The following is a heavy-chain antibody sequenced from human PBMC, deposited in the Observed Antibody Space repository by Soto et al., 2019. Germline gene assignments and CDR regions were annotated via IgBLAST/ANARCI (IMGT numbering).Heavy chain of an antibody. CDR1: GFNISSGLCY. V-gene: IGHV4-31*03. CDR3: ASERHPYTTYQGVWLGP. J-gene: IGHJ5*02. D-gene: IGHD2-2*01. CDR2: IFYSGTT. Sequence: TLSLTYPCSGFNISSGLCYLVRLRPYPGKGLEWIGNIFYSGTTSYNPSLKSRVAISIDTSKNQFSLKLSSVTAADTAVYYWASERHPYTTYQGVWLGPWGQGTLVNVSA.